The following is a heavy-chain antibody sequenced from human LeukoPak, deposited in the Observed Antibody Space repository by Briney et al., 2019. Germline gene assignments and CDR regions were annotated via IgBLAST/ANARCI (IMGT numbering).Heavy chain of an antibody. CDR2: INPTDDST. D-gene: IGHD5-24*01. CDR1: TYIFTSYY. Sequence: GASVKVSCEASTYIFTSYYIHWVRQAPGQGLEWMGLINPTDDSTSYAQKFQGRVSVTRDTSTSTVYMELSSLRSEDTAVYYCAREGDGYKKFDYWAQGILVTVSS. J-gene: IGHJ4*02. V-gene: IGHV1-46*01. CDR3: AREGDGYKKFDY.